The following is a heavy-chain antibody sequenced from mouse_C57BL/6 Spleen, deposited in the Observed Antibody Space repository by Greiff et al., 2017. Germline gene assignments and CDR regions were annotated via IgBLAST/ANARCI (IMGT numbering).Heavy chain of an antibody. J-gene: IGHJ3*01. Sequence: VQLQQPGAELVRPGTSVKLSCKASGYTFTSYWMHWVKQRPGQGLERIGVIDPSDSYTNYNQKFKGKATLTVDTSSSTAYMQLSSLTSEDSAVYYCAREGYSFAYWGQGTLVTVSA. CDR2: IDPSDSYT. V-gene: IGHV1-59*01. CDR1: GYTFTSYW. CDR3: AREGYSFAY. D-gene: IGHD2-3*01.